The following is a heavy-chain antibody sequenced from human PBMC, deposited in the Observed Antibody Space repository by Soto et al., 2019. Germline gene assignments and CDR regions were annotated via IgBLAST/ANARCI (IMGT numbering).Heavy chain of an antibody. CDR1: GDSVSSNSAA. D-gene: IGHD6-13*01. CDR3: ARSTDSSFDY. J-gene: IGHJ4*02. V-gene: IGHV6-1*01. CDR2: TYYRSQWYN. Sequence: SQTLSLTCAMSGDSVSSNSAAWNWIRQSPSRGLEWLGRTYYRSQWYNDYAVSMKNRITINPDTSKNQFSLQLNSVTPEDTAVYYCARSTDSSFDYWGQGTLVTVSS.